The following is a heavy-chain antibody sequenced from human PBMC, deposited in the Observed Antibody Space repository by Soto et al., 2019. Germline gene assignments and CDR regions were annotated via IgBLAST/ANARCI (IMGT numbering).Heavy chain of an antibody. J-gene: IGHJ6*02. Sequence: ASVKVSCKASGYTFTGYFMHCVRQAPGQGLEWMGWINPNSGDTNYPQKFQGWVTMTRDTSINTAYMEVSRLSSDDTAVYYCAREVAGGMDVWGQGTTVTVSS. CDR2: INPNSGDT. V-gene: IGHV1-2*04. CDR1: GYTFTGYF. CDR3: AREVAGGMDV.